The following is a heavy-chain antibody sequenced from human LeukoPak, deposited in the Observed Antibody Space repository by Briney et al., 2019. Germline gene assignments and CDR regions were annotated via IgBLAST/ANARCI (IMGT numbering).Heavy chain of an antibody. Sequence: SVKVSCKASGGTFSGYAISWVQQAPGQGLEWMGGIIPIFGTANYAQKFQGRVTITADESTSTAYMELSSLRSEDTAVYYCASGDRGLAITFGGVTGNFDYWGQGTLVTVSS. CDR3: ASGDRGLAITFGGVTGNFDY. CDR2: IIPIFGTA. V-gene: IGHV1-69*01. D-gene: IGHD3-16*01. CDR1: GGTFSGYA. J-gene: IGHJ4*02.